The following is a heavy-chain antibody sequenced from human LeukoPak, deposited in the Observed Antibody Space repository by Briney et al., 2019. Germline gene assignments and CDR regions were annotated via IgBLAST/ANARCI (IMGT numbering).Heavy chain of an antibody. J-gene: IGHJ4*02. V-gene: IGHV3-23*01. Sequence: LRGSLRLSCAASGFTFSSYAMSWVRQAPGKGLEWVSAISGSGGSTYYADSVKGRFTISRDNSKNTLYLQMNSLRAEDTAVYYCAKEVAARTDFDYWGQGTLVTVSS. CDR3: AKEVAARTDFDY. CDR2: ISGSGGST. D-gene: IGHD6-6*01. CDR1: GFTFSSYA.